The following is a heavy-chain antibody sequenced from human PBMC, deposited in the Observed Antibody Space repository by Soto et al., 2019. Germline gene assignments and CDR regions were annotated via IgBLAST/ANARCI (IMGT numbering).Heavy chain of an antibody. V-gene: IGHV4-30-2*01. CDR3: ARVQTELYYDILTGYYLQAPYGMDV. Sequence: SETLSLTCAVSGGSISSGGYSWSWIRQPPGKGPEWIGYIYHSGSTYYNPSLKSRVTISVDRSKNQFSLKLSSVTAADTAVYYCARVQTELYYDILTGYYLQAPYGMDVWGQGTTVTVSS. D-gene: IGHD3-9*01. J-gene: IGHJ6*02. CDR2: IYHSGST. CDR1: GGSISSGGYS.